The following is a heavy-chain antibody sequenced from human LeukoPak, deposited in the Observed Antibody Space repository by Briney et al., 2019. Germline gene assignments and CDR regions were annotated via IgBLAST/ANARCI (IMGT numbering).Heavy chain of an antibody. CDR1: GFTFSSYG. V-gene: IGHV3-33*01. D-gene: IGHD3-10*01. Sequence: GGSLRLSCAASGFTFSSYGMHWVRQAPGKGLEWVAVIWYDGSHKYYAGSVKGRFTISRDNSKNTLHLQMNSLRAEDTAVYYCARDLLLWFGELSGDSDYWGQGTLVIVSS. CDR2: IWYDGSHK. J-gene: IGHJ4*02. CDR3: ARDLLLWFGELSGDSDY.